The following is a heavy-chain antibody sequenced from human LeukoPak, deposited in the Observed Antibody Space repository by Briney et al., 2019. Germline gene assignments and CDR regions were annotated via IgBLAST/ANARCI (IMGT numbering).Heavy chain of an antibody. Sequence: PSETLSLTCTVSGGSIIGYHWNWVRHRPGRGLEWIGYVHYSGSTKYNSSLNNRVIISIDTSKNQFSLRLTSVTPADTAVYYCARDLAGEWGNYFDYWGQGIVVTVPS. J-gene: IGHJ4*02. CDR3: ARDLAGEWGNYFDY. V-gene: IGHV4-59*12. D-gene: IGHD3-16*01. CDR1: GGSIIGYH. CDR2: VHYSGST.